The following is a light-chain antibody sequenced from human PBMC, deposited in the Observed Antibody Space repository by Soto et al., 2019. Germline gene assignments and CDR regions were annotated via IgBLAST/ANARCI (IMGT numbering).Light chain of an antibody. J-gene: IGKJ1*01. CDR3: QQYGSSPPT. CDR1: QSIRNS. Sequence: EIVLTQSPVTLSLSPGERATLSCWASQSIRNSLAWYQQKPGQAPRLLIYGASSRATGIPDRFSGSGSGTDFTLTISRLEPEDFAVYYCQQYGSSPPTFGQGTKVHIK. CDR2: GAS. V-gene: IGKV3-20*01.